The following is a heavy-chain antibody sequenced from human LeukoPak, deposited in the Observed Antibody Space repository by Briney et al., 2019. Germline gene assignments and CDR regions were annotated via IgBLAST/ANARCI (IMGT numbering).Heavy chain of an antibody. Sequence: GGSLRLSCEASGITFSNYDMHWVRQAAGKGLEWVSVINFGGETSYSGSVKGRFTISRDNAKTSVYLQMNSLRVEDTAVYYCAREIRGKGFDYWGQGTLVTVSS. CDR2: INFGGET. D-gene: IGHD3-16*01. CDR1: GITFSNYD. CDR3: AREIRGKGFDY. J-gene: IGHJ4*02. V-gene: IGHV3-13*01.